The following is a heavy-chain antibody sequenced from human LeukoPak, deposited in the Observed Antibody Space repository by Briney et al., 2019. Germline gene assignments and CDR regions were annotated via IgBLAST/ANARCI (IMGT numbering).Heavy chain of an antibody. CDR1: GFTFSSYW. J-gene: IGHJ6*03. D-gene: IGHD3-3*01. CDR2: IKQDGSEK. V-gene: IGHV3-7*01. CDR3: ARKTLEWLYYYYYMDV. Sequence: GGSLRLSCAASGFTFSSYWMSWVRQAPGKGLEWVANIKQDGSEKYYVDSVKGRFTISRDNAKNSLYLQMNSLRAEDTAVYYCARKTLEWLYYYYYMDVWGKGTTVTVSS.